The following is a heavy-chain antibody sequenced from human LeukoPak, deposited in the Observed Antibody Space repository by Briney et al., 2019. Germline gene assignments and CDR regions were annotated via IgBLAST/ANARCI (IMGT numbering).Heavy chain of an antibody. D-gene: IGHD2-15*01. CDR2: MSAYNGNT. CDR1: GYTFTSYG. Sequence: ASVKVSCNASGYTFTSYGISWVRQAPGQGLEWMGWMSAYNGNTNYAQKLQGRVTMTTDTSTSTAYMELRSLRSDDTAVYYCARDPRIVVVVAATPGWFDPWGQGTLVTVSS. J-gene: IGHJ5*02. V-gene: IGHV1-18*01. CDR3: ARDPRIVVVVAATPGWFDP.